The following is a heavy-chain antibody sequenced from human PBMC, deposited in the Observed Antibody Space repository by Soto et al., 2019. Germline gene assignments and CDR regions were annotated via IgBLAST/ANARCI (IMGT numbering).Heavy chain of an antibody. CDR2: IIPIFGTA. J-gene: IGHJ6*02. CDR3: ARDSGVDNYYDSSGYYYGMDV. D-gene: IGHD3-22*01. Sequence: ASVKVSCKASGGTFSSYAISWVRQAPGQGLEWMGGIIPIFGTANYAQKFQGRVTITADESTSTAYMELSSLRSEDTAVYYCARDSGVDNYYDSSGYYYGMDVWGQGTTVTVSS. V-gene: IGHV1-69*13. CDR1: GGTFSSYA.